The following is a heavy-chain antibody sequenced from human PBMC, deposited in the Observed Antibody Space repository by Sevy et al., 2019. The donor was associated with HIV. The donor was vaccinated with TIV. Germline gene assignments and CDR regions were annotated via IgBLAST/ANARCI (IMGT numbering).Heavy chain of an antibody. CDR2: INHSGST. CDR3: ARHCTGTSCSHAFDI. Sequence: SETLSLTCAVYGGSFSGYYWSWIRQPPGKGLEWIGEINHSGSTNYNPSLKSRVTISVDTSKIQFSLKLSSVTAADTAVYYCARHCTGTSCSHAFDIWGQGTMVTVSS. CDR1: GGSFSGYY. V-gene: IGHV4-34*01. J-gene: IGHJ3*02. D-gene: IGHD2-8*02.